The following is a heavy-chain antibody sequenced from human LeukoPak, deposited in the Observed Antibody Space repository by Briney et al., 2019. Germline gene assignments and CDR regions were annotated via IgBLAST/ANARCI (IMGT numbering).Heavy chain of an antibody. V-gene: IGHV1-69*04. CDR2: IIPILGTA. Sequence: ASVKVSCKASGGTFSSYAISWVRQAPGQGLEWMGRIIPILGTANYAQKFQGRVTITADKSTSTAYMEPSSLRSEDTAVYYCARDLFCDSSGYDYWGQGTLVTVSS. J-gene: IGHJ4*02. CDR3: ARDLFCDSSGYDY. CDR1: GGTFSSYA. D-gene: IGHD3-22*01.